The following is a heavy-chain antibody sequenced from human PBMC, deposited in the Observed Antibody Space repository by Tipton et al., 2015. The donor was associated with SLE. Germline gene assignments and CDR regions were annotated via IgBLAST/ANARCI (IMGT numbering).Heavy chain of an antibody. D-gene: IGHD1-20*01. CDR2: INYSGDT. V-gene: IGHV4-34*01. CDR3: ARDAYNYRRYRGAFDI. Sequence: TLSLTCAIYSGSFSGYHWSWIRQSPGKGLEWIGEINYSGDTNYNPSLKSRVTISVATSKNQLSLKLNSVTAADTAVYYCARDAYNYRRYRGAFDIWGRGTMVTVSS. CDR1: SGSFSGYH. J-gene: IGHJ3*02.